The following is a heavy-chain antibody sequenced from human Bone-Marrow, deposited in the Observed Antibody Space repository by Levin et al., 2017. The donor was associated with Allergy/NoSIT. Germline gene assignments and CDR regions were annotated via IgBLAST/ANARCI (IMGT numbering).Heavy chain of an antibody. V-gene: IGHV3-53*01. CDR3: ARELSFGDYVLGY. J-gene: IGHJ4*02. CDR1: GFSASDNY. D-gene: IGHD4-17*01. CDR2: IYGAGRT. Sequence: SGGSLRLSCAASGFSASDNYMSWVRQAPGKGLEWVSLIYGAGRTRYADSVKGRFTISRDNSKNTLYLHMNSLRAEDTAVYYCARELSFGDYVLGYWGQGTLVTVSS.